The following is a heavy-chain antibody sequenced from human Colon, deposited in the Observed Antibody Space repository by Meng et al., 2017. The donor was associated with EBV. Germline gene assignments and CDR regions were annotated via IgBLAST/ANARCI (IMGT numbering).Heavy chain of an antibody. J-gene: IGHJ5*02. D-gene: IGHD3-10*01. CDR2: IYYIGGT. V-gene: IGHV4-61*01. CDR1: GDSVATGRYY. Sequence: QVQLQESGPGLVKPSETLSLTGTFSGDSVATGRYYWSWIRQPPGKGLEWIAYIYYIGGTNYNPSLKSRLTISLDTSKNQFSLSLRSVTAADTAVYYCARVSGRSFDPWGQGTLVTVSS. CDR3: ARVSGRSFDP.